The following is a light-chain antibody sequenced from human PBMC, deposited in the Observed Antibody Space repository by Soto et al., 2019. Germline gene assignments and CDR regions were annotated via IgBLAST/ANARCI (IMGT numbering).Light chain of an antibody. CDR3: QQSYSTLIT. Sequence: DIQITQSPSSLSASVGDRVTITCRASQSISNYLNWYQQKPGKAPKLLIYAASSLQSGVPSRFSGSGSGTDFTLTISSLQPEDFATYYCQQSYSTLITFGQGTRLEIK. J-gene: IGKJ5*01. CDR2: AAS. CDR1: QSISNY. V-gene: IGKV1-39*01.